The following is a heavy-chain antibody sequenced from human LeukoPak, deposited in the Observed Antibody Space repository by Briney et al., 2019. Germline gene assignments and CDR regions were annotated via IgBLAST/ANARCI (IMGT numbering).Heavy chain of an antibody. J-gene: IGHJ4*02. CDR3: AKDYRRYSYGFDY. CDR2: ISGSGGST. Sequence: PGGSLRLSCAAFGFTFSDYYMSWIRQAPGKGLEWVSAISGSGGSTYYADSVKGRFTISRDNSKNTLYLQMNSLRAEDTAVYYCAKDYRRYSYGFDYWGQRTLVTVSS. CDR1: GFTFSDYY. D-gene: IGHD5-18*01. V-gene: IGHV3-23*01.